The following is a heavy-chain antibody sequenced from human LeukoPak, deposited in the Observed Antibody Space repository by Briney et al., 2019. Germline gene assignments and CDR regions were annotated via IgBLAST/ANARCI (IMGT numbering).Heavy chain of an antibody. Sequence: GGSLRLSCVASGFTFTDHGLHWVRQAPGKGLEWVAVIWYDGTKEYYADSVKGRFTISRDNSKNTIYLRMNSLRVEDTAVYYCAKDPGGWSLDSWGQGTLVTVAS. D-gene: IGHD6-19*01. J-gene: IGHJ4*02. CDR3: AKDPGGWSLDS. CDR1: GFTFTDHG. CDR2: IWYDGTKE. V-gene: IGHV3-33*06.